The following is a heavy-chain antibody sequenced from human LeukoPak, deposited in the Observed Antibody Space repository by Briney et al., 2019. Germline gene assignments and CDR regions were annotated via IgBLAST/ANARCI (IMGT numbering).Heavy chain of an antibody. CDR1: GFAFSRSG. Sequence: QTGRSLRLSCVASGFAFSRSGTNWVRQAPGKGLEWLSCISPSSSSRHYADSMKGRLIISRDNAKNSLYLQMNSLTDEDTAVYYCARDIPGALTGSCRGFDYWGQGTPATVSA. CDR2: ISPSSSSR. V-gene: IGHV3-48*02. J-gene: IGHJ4*02. CDR3: ARDIPGALTGSCRGFDY. D-gene: IGHD3-9*01.